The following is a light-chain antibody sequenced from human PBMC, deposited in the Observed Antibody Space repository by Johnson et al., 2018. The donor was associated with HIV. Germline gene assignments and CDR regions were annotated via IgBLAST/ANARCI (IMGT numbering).Light chain of an antibody. J-gene: IGLJ1*01. V-gene: IGLV1-51*01. Sequence: PSVSAAAGQKVTISCSGSSSNIGNNYVSWYQQFPGTVPKLLIYDNNKRPSGIPDRVSGSKSGTSATLGITGLQTGDEAHYYCGTWDSSLNAYVFGTGTKVTVL. CDR2: DNN. CDR3: GTWDSSLNAYV. CDR1: SSNIGNNY.